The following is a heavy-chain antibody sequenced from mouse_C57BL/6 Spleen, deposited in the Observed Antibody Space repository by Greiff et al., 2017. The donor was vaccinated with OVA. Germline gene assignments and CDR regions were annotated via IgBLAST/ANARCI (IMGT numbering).Heavy chain of an antibody. D-gene: IGHD2-1*01. Sequence: EVQLQQSGPGMVKPSQSLSLTCTVTGYSITSGYDWHWIRHFPGNKLEWMGYISYSGSTNYNPSLKSRISITHDTSKNHFFLKLNSVTTEDTATYYCAIGIYGNYAMDYWGQGTSVTVSS. V-gene: IGHV3-1*01. CDR3: AIGIYGNYAMDY. CDR1: GYSITSGYD. CDR2: ISYSGST. J-gene: IGHJ4*01.